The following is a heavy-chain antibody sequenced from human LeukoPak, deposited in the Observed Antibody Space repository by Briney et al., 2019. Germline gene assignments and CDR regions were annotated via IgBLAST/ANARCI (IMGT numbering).Heavy chain of an antibody. J-gene: IGHJ4*02. CDR2: ISWDSVGI. CDR3: ARGAGIATRKRYFDN. Sequence: GGSLRLSCAASGFSFDDYSMHWVRQGPAEGLEWVSSISWDSVGIDYGDSVKGGFTISKDNAKHSLYLQMNSLRAEDTVLYYCARGAGIATRKRYFDNWGQGPLDTVSS. CDR1: GFSFDDYS. D-gene: IGHD5-24*01. V-gene: IGHV3-9*01.